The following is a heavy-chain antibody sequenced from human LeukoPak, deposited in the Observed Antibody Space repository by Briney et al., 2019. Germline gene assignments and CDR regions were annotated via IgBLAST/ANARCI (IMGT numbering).Heavy chain of an antibody. D-gene: IGHD3-22*01. CDR2: IRSNRSTI. J-gene: IGHJ4*02. CDR3: ARAFGARGFDSSGYYH. Sequence: GGSLRLSCAASGFTFSSYSMNWVRQAPGTGLEWVSDIRSNRSTIYYADSVKGRFTISRDNAKNSLYLQMNSLRDEDTAVYYCARAFGARGFDSSGYYHWGQGTLVTVSS. CDR1: GFTFSSYS. V-gene: IGHV3-48*02.